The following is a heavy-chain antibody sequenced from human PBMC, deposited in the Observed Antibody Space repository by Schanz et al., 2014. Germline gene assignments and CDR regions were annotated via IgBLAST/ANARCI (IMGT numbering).Heavy chain of an antibody. D-gene: IGHD5-12*01. J-gene: IGHJ4*01. CDR3: ARKVVATIGGYYDN. CDR1: GFTFSSYA. Sequence: EVQLVESGGGVVQPGKSLRLSCAASGFTFSSYAMTWVRQAPGMGLEWVSAISGRDGSTYYADSVRGRFTISRDNSKNALYLQMNSLRAEDTAVYYCARKVVATIGGYYDNWGQGTLVTVSS. V-gene: IGHV3-23*04. CDR2: ISGRDGST.